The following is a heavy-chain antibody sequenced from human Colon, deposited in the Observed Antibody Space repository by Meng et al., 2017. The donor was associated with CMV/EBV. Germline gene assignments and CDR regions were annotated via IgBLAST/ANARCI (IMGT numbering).Heavy chain of an antibody. CDR3: AKDKYYYDSSGYYRNPVFDY. CDR2: ISGSGGST. CDR1: FSSYA. D-gene: IGHD3-22*01. Sequence: FSSYAMIWVRQALGKGLEWVSTISGSGGSTYYADSVKGRFTISRDNSKNTLYLQMNSLRAEDTAVYYCAKDKYYYDSSGYYRNPVFDYWGQGTLVTVSS. V-gene: IGHV3-23*01. J-gene: IGHJ4*02.